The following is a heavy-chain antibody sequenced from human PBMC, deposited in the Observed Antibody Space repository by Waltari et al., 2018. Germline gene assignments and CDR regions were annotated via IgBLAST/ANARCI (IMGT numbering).Heavy chain of an antibody. J-gene: IGHJ4*02. CDR2: ISAGGGTT. Sequence: EVQLLESGGGWVQPGGSLRLSCAASGFPLTSSAMRWVRQAPGRGLEWVASISAGGGTTYYADSVKGRFTISRDNSKNTLYLQMNSLRADDTAVYYCAKDRGYFDWLILDYWGQGTLVTVSS. V-gene: IGHV3-23*01. CDR3: AKDRGYFDWLILDY. CDR1: GFPLTSSA. D-gene: IGHD3-9*01.